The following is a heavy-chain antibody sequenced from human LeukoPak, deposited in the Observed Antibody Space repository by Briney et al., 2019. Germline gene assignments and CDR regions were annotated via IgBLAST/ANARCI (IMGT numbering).Heavy chain of an antibody. CDR2: VYYSGIT. CDR3: ARHAIYSGGYTYWFDP. Sequence: SETLSLTCTVSGGSITSYYWSWIRQPPGKGLEWIAFVYYSGITNYNPSLKSRASISVDTSKNLCSLRLSSVTAADTAVYYCARHAIYSGGYTYWFDPWGLGTLVTASS. V-gene: IGHV4-59*08. CDR1: GGSITSYY. J-gene: IGHJ5*02. D-gene: IGHD1-26*01.